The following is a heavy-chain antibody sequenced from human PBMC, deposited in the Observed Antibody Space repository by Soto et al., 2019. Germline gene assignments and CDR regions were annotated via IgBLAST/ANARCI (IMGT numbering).Heavy chain of an antibody. CDR3: ASLYYDSSGYYQYYFDY. CDR1: GFTFSSYE. CDR2: ISSSGSTI. Sequence: LRLSCAASGFTFSSYEMNWVRQAPGKGLEWVSYISSSGSTIYYADSVKGRFTISRDNAKNSLYLQMNSLRAEDTAVYYCASLYYDSSGYYQYYFDYWGQGTLVTVSS. J-gene: IGHJ4*02. D-gene: IGHD3-22*01. V-gene: IGHV3-48*03.